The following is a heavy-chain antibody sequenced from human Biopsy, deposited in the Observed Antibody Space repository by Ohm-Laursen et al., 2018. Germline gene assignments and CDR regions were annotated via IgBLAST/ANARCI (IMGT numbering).Heavy chain of an antibody. CDR1: GFNFDDFA. CDR2: ISWNSGRI. V-gene: IGHV3-9*01. D-gene: IGHD2/OR15-2a*01. CDR3: TRDTTYYAGTTYYDALDA. Sequence: SLRLSCSASGFNFDDFAMHWVRQTPGKGLEWVSGISWNSGRIAYADSVKGRFTISRDNAKNSLYLQMNSLRAEDTAVYYCTRDTTYYAGTTYYDALDAWGQGTTVTVSS. J-gene: IGHJ3*01.